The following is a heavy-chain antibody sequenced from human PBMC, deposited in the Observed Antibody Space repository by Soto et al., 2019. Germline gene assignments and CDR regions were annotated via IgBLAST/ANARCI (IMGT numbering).Heavy chain of an antibody. CDR3: AGDRSGYSRFDY. J-gene: IGHJ4*02. D-gene: IGHD3-3*01. CDR2: IIPIFGTA. Sequence: QVQLVQSGAEVKKPGSSVKVSCKVSGGTFSSYAISWVRRAPGQGLEWMGGIIPIFGTANYAQTFQGRVTIAADESTSTAYMELSSLRSEDTAVYYWAGDRSGYSRFDYWGQGTLFTVSS. CDR1: GGTFSSYA. V-gene: IGHV1-69*12.